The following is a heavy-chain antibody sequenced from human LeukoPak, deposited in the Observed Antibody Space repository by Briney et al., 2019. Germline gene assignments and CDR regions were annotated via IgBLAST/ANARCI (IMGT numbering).Heavy chain of an antibody. J-gene: IGHJ4*02. CDR1: GFTFSSYS. Sequence: GGSLRLSCAASGFTFSSYSMNWVRQAPGKGLEWVSSISTSSSYIYYADSVTGRFTISRDNAKNSLYLQMNSLRAEDTAVYYCANGWSGLYYWGQGTLVTVSS. CDR3: ANGWSGLYY. D-gene: IGHD3-3*01. V-gene: IGHV3-21*01. CDR2: ISTSSSYI.